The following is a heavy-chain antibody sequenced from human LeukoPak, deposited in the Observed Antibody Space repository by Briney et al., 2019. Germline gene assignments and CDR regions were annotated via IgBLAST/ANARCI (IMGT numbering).Heavy chain of an antibody. CDR2: INPSGGST. D-gene: IGHD3-10*01. CDR1: GYTFTSYY. CDR3: ARVGRVRGEGLDY. Sequence: ASVKVPCKASGYTFTSYYMHWVRQAPGQGLEWMGIINPSGGSTSYAQKFQGRVTMTRDTSTSTVYMELSNLRSEDTAVYYCARVGRVRGEGLDYWGQGTLVTVSS. V-gene: IGHV1-46*01. J-gene: IGHJ4*02.